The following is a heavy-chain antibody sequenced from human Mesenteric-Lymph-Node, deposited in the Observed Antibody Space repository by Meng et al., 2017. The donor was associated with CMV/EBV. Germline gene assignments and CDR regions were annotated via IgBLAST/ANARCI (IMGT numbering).Heavy chain of an antibody. CDR1: GFTFSSYA. CDR2: ISGSGGST. D-gene: IGHD3-3*01. Sequence: GGSLRLSCAASGFTFSSYAMSWVRQAPGKGLEWVSAISGSGGSTYYADSVKGRFTISRDNSKNSLYLQMNSLRAEDTAVYYCARDLKGVGITIFGVVIIRGGMDVWGQGTTVTVSS. V-gene: IGHV3-23*01. J-gene: IGHJ6*02. CDR3: ARDLKGVGITIFGVVIIRGGMDV.